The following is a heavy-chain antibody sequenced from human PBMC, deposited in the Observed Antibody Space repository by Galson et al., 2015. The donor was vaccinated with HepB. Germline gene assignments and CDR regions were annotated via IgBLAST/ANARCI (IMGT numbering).Heavy chain of an antibody. J-gene: IGHJ3*02. D-gene: IGHD6-13*01. CDR3: ARERINIADEGSALDI. Sequence: SLRLSCAASGLTFSSYGMHWVRQAPGKGLEWVAVIWYDGSTKNSADSVTGRFSIFRDNSKNTLYLQMNSLRAEDTAVYYCARERINIADEGSALDIWGQGTMVTVSS. V-gene: IGHV3-33*01. CDR2: IWYDGSTK. CDR1: GLTFSSYG.